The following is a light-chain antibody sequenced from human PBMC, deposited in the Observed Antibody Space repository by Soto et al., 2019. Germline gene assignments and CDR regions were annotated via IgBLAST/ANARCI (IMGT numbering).Light chain of an antibody. CDR3: SSNTRSSVV. CDR2: DVS. CDR1: SSDVGGYNY. Sequence: QSVLTQPASVSGSPGQSITISCTGTSSDVGGYNYVSWYQQHPRKAPKLMIYDVSNRPSGVSNRFSGTKSGNTASLTISGLQAEEDDYYYCSSNTRSSVVFGGGTKLTVL. V-gene: IGLV2-14*01. J-gene: IGLJ2*01.